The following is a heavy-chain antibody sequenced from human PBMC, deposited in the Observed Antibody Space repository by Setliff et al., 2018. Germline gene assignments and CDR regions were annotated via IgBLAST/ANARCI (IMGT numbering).Heavy chain of an antibody. CDR1: GYRSTTYW. D-gene: IGHD6-25*01. V-gene: IGHV5-51*01. CDR2: VFSGDSDT. CDR3: ARLGAPASHDAFDI. J-gene: IGHJ3*02. Sequence: GESLTISCKGSGYRSTTYWIGWVRQMPGKGLEWMGIVFSGDSDTRYSPSFQGQVTMSADKSINTAYLQWSSLKASDTAMYYCARLGAPASHDAFDIWGQGTMVTVSS.